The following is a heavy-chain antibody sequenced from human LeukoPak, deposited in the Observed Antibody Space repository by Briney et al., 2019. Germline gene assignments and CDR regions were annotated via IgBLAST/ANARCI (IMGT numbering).Heavy chain of an antibody. CDR3: ARDHSSGSPSRD. CDR1: GFTFSPYW. Sequence: GGPLRLSCAASGFTFSPYWTNWVRQAPGKGLEWVANINQDGSAQNYVDSVKGRFTVSRDNAMNSLFLQMNSLRAEDTAVYYCARDHSSGSPSRDWGQGTLVTVSS. J-gene: IGHJ4*02. V-gene: IGHV3-7*01. CDR2: INQDGSAQ. D-gene: IGHD3-10*01.